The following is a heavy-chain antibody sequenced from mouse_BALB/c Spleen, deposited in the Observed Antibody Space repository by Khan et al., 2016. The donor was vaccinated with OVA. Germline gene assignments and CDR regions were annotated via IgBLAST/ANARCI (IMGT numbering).Heavy chain of an antibody. Sequence: QVQLQQSGAELVRPGVSVKISCKGSGYTFTDYPMHWVKQSHAKSLEWIGVISTYYGDASYNQKFKGKATMTADKSSSTAYLELARLTSEDSAIYYCARGSGFAYWGQGTLVTVSA. CDR3: ARGSGFAY. CDR1: GYTFTDYP. CDR2: ISTYYGDA. V-gene: IGHV1S137*01. J-gene: IGHJ3*01.